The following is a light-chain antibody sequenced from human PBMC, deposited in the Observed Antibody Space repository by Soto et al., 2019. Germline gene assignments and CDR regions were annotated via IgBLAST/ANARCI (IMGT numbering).Light chain of an antibody. CDR2: KAS. Sequence: DSQMTQSASALSASVGDRVTITCRASQSISSWLAWYQQKPGKAPKLLIYKASSLESGVPSRFSGSGSGTEFTLTISSLQPDDFATYYCQQFNNYPWTFGQGTKV. CDR3: QQFNNYPWT. CDR1: QSISSW. J-gene: IGKJ1*01. V-gene: IGKV1-5*03.